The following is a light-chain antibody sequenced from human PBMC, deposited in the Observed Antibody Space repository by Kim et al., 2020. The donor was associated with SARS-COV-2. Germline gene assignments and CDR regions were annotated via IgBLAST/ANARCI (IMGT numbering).Light chain of an antibody. CDR3: KQYETYWT. V-gene: IGKV1-5*03. CDR2: QAS. J-gene: IGKJ1*01. Sequence: DIQMAQSPSTLSAFVGNRVTITCRASQSVDGWVAWYQQQPGKAPKLLIYQASKLASGVPARFSGSGSGTSFTLTISDLQSEDSAVYYCKQYETYWTFGPGTKVDIK. CDR1: QSVDGW.